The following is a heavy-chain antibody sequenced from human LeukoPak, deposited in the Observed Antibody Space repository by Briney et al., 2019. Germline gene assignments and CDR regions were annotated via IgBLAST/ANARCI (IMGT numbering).Heavy chain of an antibody. D-gene: IGHD6-13*01. J-gene: IGHJ4*02. CDR3: AKDVYSSSWYGPNYFDY. Sequence: PGRSLRLSCAASGFTFDDYAMHWVRQAPGKGLEWVLGISWNSGSIGYADSVKGRFTISRDNAKNSLYLQMNSLRAEDTALYYCAKDVYSSSWYGPNYFDYWGQGTLVTVSS. V-gene: IGHV3-9*01. CDR1: GFTFDDYA. CDR2: ISWNSGSI.